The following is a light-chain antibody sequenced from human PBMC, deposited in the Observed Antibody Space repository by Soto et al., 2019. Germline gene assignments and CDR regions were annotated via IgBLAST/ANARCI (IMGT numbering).Light chain of an antibody. CDR2: GAS. CDR1: QSISKS. V-gene: IGKV3-20*01. Sequence: EVVLTQSPGSLSVSPGEGATLSCRATQSISKSLAWYQHKPGQSPRLLIYGASSRATGVPDRFSGTGSATDFSLIISSLEPEDFAVYYCHQYAITPHTFGQGTSLQI. CDR3: HQYAITPHT. J-gene: IGKJ2*01.